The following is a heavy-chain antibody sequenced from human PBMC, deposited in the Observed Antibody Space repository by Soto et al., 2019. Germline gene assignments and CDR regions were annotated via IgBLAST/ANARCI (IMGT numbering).Heavy chain of an antibody. CDR2: ISYDGSNK. Sequence: ESGGGVVQPGRSLRLSCAASGFTFSSYGMHWVRQAPGKGLEWVAVISYDGSNKYYADSVKGRFTISRDNSKNTLYLQMNSLSAEDTAVYYCAKDIYYDSSGYPYYYYGMDVWGQGTTVTVSS. J-gene: IGHJ6*02. CDR1: GFTFSSYG. CDR3: AKDIYYDSSGYPYYYYGMDV. D-gene: IGHD3-22*01. V-gene: IGHV3-30*18.